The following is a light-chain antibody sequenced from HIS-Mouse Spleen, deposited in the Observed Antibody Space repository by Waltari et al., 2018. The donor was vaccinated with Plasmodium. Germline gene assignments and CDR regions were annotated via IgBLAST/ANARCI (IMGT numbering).Light chain of an antibody. Sequence: QSALTQPRSVSGSPGQSVTISCTGTSSDVGGYNYVSWYQQHPGNAPKLMIYDVSKLPSGVPDRFAGSKSGNTASLTISGLQAEDEADYYCCSYAGSYTYVFGTGTKVTVL. J-gene: IGLJ1*01. CDR1: SSDVGGYNY. CDR3: CSYAGSYTYV. V-gene: IGLV2-11*01. CDR2: DVS.